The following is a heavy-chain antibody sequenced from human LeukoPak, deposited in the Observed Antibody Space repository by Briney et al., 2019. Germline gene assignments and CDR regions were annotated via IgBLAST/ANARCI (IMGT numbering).Heavy chain of an antibody. CDR1: GYTFTSYG. J-gene: IGHJ4*02. D-gene: IGHD6-13*01. Sequence: ASVKVSCKASGYTFTSYGISWVRQAPGQGLEWMGWISAYNGNTNYAQKLQGRVTMTTDTSTSTAYMELSSLRSEDTAVYYCARGVYSSSWYYFDYWGQGTLVTVSS. V-gene: IGHV1-18*01. CDR3: ARGVYSSSWYYFDY. CDR2: ISAYNGNT.